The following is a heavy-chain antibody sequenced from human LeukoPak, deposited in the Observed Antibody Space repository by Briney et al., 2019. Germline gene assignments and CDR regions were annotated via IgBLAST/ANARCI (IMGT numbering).Heavy chain of an antibody. D-gene: IGHD2-15*01. CDR3: ANADRFCSGSCHVPDAFDF. CDR2: IYDSGRT. CDR1: GGSISSGDYY. J-gene: IGHJ3*01. Sequence: SQTLSLTCTVSGGSISSGDYYWSWIRQPPGKGLEWIVYIYDSGRTDFNPSLKGRVTISIDRSKNQFSLKLSSVTAADTAVYYCANADRFCSGSCHVPDAFDFWGRGTMVTVSS. V-gene: IGHV4-30-2*01.